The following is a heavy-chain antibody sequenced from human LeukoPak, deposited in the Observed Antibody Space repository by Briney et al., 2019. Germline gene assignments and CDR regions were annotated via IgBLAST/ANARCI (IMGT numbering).Heavy chain of an antibody. V-gene: IGHV3-23*01. CDR2: ICGNAACT. Sequence: GGSLRLSCAASGFTFINYAMSWVRQAPGRGLEWVSFICGNAACTLYADSVKGRFIIFRDNYRNQMYLYLQMNSLRAEDTAVYYCARHLATSGSYPLDYWGQGTPVTVSS. D-gene: IGHD2-2*02. CDR1: GFTFINYA. J-gene: IGHJ4*02. CDR3: ARHLATSGSYPLDY.